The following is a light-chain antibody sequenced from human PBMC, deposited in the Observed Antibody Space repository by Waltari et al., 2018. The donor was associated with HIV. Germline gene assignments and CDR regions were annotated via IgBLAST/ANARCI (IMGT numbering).Light chain of an antibody. V-gene: IGLV2-14*01. CDR3: TSYKTDTTVL. CDR2: ELT. CDR1: SSDVGGSNY. J-gene: IGLJ2*01. Sequence: QSALTQPASVSGSPGQSISISCTGTSSDVGGSNYVSWYQHHSGTAPILLIGELTYRPAVIPSRFSASRSGNTASLTISGLQAEDEAIYYCTSYKTDTTVLFGGGTTVTVL.